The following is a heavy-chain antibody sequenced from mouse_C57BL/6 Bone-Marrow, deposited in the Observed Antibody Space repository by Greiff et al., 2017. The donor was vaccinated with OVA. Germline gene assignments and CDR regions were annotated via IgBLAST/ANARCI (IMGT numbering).Heavy chain of an antibody. J-gene: IGHJ2*01. D-gene: IGHD4-1*02. CDR2: IDPSDSYT. CDR3: ASPTGTKDY. V-gene: IGHV1-50*01. Sequence: QVQLQQPGAELVKPGASVKLSCKASGYTFTSYWMQWVKQRPGQGLEWIGEIDPSDSYTNYNQKFKGKATLTVDTSSSTAYMQLSSLTSEDSAVYYCASPTGTKDYWGQGTTLTVSS. CDR1: GYTFTSYW.